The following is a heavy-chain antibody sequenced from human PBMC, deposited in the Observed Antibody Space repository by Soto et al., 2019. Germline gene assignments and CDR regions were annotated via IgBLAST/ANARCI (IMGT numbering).Heavy chain of an antibody. CDR2: INPNSGGT. V-gene: IGHV1-2*04. CDR3: ARGLRQNLNWFDP. Sequence: QVQLVQSGAEVKKPGASVKVSCKASGYTFTGYYMHWVRQAPGQGLEWMGWINPNSGGTNYAQKVQGWVTMTRDTSISTAYMERSRLRSDDTAVYYCARGLRQNLNWFDPWGLGTLVTVSS. CDR1: GYTFTGYY. D-gene: IGHD3-22*01. J-gene: IGHJ5*02.